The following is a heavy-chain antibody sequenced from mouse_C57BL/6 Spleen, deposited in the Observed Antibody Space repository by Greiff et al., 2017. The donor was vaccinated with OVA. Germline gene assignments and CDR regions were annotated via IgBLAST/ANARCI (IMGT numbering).Heavy chain of an antibody. CDR3: ARRYCGYDEAMDY. J-gene: IGHJ4*01. D-gene: IGHD2-2*01. CDR2: INPGSGGT. CDR1: GYAFTNYL. V-gene: IGHV1-54*01. Sequence: QVQLQQSGAELVRPGTSVKVSCKASGYAFTNYLIAWVKQRPGQGLEWIGVINPGSGGTNYNENFKGKVTLTADKTSSTAYMQLSSLTSEDSAVYFCARRYCGYDEAMDYWGQGTSVTVSS.